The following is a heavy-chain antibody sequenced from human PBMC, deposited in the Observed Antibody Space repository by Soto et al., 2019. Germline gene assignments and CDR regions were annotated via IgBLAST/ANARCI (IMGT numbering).Heavy chain of an antibody. V-gene: IGHV3-23*01. CDR3: ARSPVQYYDYVWGSYRQPFFDY. J-gene: IGHJ4*02. CDR2: FSSSGGST. Sequence: EVQLLESGGGLVQPGGSLRLSCSASGFTFSSYAMTWVRQAPGKGLEWVSTFSSSGGSTYYADSVKGRFIISRDNSKNTLSLHMNARRAEDTAVYYCARSPVQYYDYVWGSYRQPFFDYWGQGTLVTVSS. D-gene: IGHD3-16*02. CDR1: GFTFSSYA.